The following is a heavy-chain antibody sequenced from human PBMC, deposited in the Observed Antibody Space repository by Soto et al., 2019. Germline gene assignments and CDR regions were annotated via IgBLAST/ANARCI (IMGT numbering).Heavy chain of an antibody. CDR2: ISGRGTTT. Sequence: WVSLRLSCAASGFPFISYRMNWVRQAPGKGLEWVSYISGRGTTTYYADSVKGRFTVSRDNAKNSLSLEVNSLRDEDTAVYYCARLGYCSSATCKYYFYYYGMDVWGQGTTVTVSS. D-gene: IGHD2-2*01. CDR1: GFPFISYR. V-gene: IGHV3-48*02. CDR3: ARLGYCSSATCKYYFYYYGMDV. J-gene: IGHJ6*02.